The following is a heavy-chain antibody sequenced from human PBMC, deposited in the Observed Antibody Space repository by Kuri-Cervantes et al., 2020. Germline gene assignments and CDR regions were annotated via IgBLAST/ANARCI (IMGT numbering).Heavy chain of an antibody. V-gene: IGHV4-39*01. CDR2: IYYSGST. Sequence: GSLRLSCTVSGGSISSSSYYWGWIRQPPGKGLEWIGSIYYSGSTYYNPSLKSRVTISVDTSKNQFSLKLSSVTAADTAVYYCARVYGDGYNYIYWYFDLWGRGTLVTVSS. D-gene: IGHD5-24*01. J-gene: IGHJ2*01. CDR3: ARVYGDGYNYIYWYFDL. CDR1: GGSISSSSYY.